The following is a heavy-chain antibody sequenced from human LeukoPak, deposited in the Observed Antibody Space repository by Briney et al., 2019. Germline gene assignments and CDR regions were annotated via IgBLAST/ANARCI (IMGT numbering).Heavy chain of an antibody. CDR3: AKVSWIAAAGSYFDY. CDR2: ISYDGSNK. Sequence: GGSLRLSCAASGFTFSSYGMHWVRQAPGKGLEWVAVISYDGSNKYYADSVKGRFTISRDNSKNTLYLQMNSLRAEDTAMYYCAKVSWIAAAGSYFDYWGQGTLVTVSS. CDR1: GFTFSSYG. J-gene: IGHJ4*02. V-gene: IGHV3-30*18. D-gene: IGHD6-13*01.